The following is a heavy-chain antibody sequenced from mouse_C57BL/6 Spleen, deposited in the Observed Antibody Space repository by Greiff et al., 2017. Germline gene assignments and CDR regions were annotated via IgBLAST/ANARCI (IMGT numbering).Heavy chain of an antibody. J-gene: IGHJ2*01. CDR2: IDPEDGDT. Sequence: VQLQQSGAELVRPGASVKLSCTASGFNIKDDYMHWVKQRPEQGLEWIGWIDPEDGDTEYASKFQGKATITADTSSNTAYLQLSSLTSEDTAVYYCTTSRSYYFDYWGQGTTLTVSS. V-gene: IGHV14-4*01. D-gene: IGHD3-1*01. CDR1: GFNIKDDY. CDR3: TTSRSYYFDY.